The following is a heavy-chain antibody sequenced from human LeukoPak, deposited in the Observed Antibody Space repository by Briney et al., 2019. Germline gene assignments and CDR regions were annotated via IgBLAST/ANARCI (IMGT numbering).Heavy chain of an antibody. CDR1: GLTFSSYW. CDR3: ASSGATPYYYGMDV. CDR2: INFDGTIR. D-gene: IGHD1-26*01. V-gene: IGHV3-74*01. J-gene: IGHJ6*02. Sequence: GGSLRLSCAASGLTFSSYWMHWVRQAPGKGLVWVSRINFDGTIRRYADSVQGRFTISRDNAKSTLFLQMNSLRAEDTAVYYCASSGATPYYYGMDVWGQGTTVTVSS.